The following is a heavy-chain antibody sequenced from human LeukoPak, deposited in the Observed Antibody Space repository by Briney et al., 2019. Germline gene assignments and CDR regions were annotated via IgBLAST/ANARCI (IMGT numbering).Heavy chain of an antibody. CDR1: GFTFSSYW. CDR2: IKQDGSEK. D-gene: IGHD2-21*02. CDR3: ARDSAYCGGDCEGYYFDY. J-gene: IGHJ4*02. V-gene: IGHV3-7*01. Sequence: GGSLRLSCAASGFTFSSYWMSWVRQAPGKGLEWVANIKQDGSEKYYVDSVKGRFTISRDNAKNSLYLQMNSLRAEDTAVYYCARDSAYCGGDCEGYYFDYWGQGTLVTVSS.